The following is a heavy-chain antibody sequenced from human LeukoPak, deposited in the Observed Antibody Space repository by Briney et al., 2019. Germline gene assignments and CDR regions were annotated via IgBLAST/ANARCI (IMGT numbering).Heavy chain of an antibody. CDR3: TRGNILSGYCFDF. D-gene: IGHD3-9*01. Sequence: SETLSLTCAVYGGSISGYYWSWIRQPPGKGLEWDGEIHYTGATSYNPSLKSRATISIETSKNQVSLKLSSVTAADTAVYYCTRGNILSGYCFDFWGQGALVTVSS. J-gene: IGHJ4*02. V-gene: IGHV4-34*01. CDR2: IHYTGAT. CDR1: GGSISGYY.